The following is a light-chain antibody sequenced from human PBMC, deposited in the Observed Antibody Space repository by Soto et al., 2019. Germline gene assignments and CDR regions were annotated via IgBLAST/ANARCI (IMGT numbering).Light chain of an antibody. CDR1: SSDVGDNKY. V-gene: IGLV2-14*01. J-gene: IGLJ1*01. CDR3: RAFTGTTYA. CDR2: DVS. Sequence: QSALTQLPSVSGSPGQSITISCTGTSSDVGDNKYVSWYQQYPGKAPKLMICDVSNRPSGVSNRFSGSKSGNTASLTISGLQPADEADYYCRAFTGTTYAFGTGTKVTVL.